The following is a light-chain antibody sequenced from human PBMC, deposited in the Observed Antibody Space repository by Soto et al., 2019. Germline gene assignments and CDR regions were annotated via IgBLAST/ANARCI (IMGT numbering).Light chain of an antibody. CDR3: QQYDNSAIT. Sequence: EIVLTQSPGTLSLSPGERATLSCRASQIVSSSYLAWYQQKPGQAPRLLIYDASSRATGIPDRFSGSGSGTDFTLTISRLEPEDFAVYYWQQYDNSAITFGQGTRLEIK. J-gene: IGKJ5*01. CDR1: QIVSSSY. V-gene: IGKV3-20*01. CDR2: DAS.